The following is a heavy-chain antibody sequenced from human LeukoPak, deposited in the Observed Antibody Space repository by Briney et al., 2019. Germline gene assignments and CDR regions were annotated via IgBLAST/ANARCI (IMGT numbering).Heavy chain of an antibody. CDR1: GFTFSSYN. V-gene: IGHV3-48*01. D-gene: IGHD3-10*02. Sequence: GGSLRLSCAASGFTFSSYNINWVRQAPGKGLEWVSYISSSRRTISYADSVKGRFTISRDNAKNSLYLQMNSLRAEDTAVYYCAELGITMIGGIWGKGTTVTISS. CDR2: ISSSRRTI. CDR3: AELGITMIGGI. J-gene: IGHJ6*04.